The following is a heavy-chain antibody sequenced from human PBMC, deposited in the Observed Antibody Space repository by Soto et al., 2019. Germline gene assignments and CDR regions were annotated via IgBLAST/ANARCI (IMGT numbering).Heavy chain of an antibody. J-gene: IGHJ6*02. CDR3: ARDRSGPFIPRQNYYYYYGMDV. CDR2: IYYSGST. Sequence: ASETLSLTCTVSGGSISSGGYYWSWIRQHPGKGLEWIGYIYYSGSTYYNPSLKSRVTISVDTSKNQFSLKLSSVTAADTAVYYCARDRSGPFIPRQNYYYYYGMDVWGQGTTVTVPS. D-gene: IGHD5-12*01. CDR1: GGSISSGGYY. V-gene: IGHV4-31*03.